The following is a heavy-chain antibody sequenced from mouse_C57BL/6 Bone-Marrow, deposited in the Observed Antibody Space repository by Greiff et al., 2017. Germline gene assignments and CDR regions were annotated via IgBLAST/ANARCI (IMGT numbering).Heavy chain of an antibody. CDR2: IYPSSGST. D-gene: IGHD2-3*01. V-gene: IGHV1-81*01. CDR3: AREVAYDGYYLAY. Sequence: QVQLQQSGAELARPGASVKLSCKASGYTFTSYGMSWVKQRTGQGLEWIGEIYPSSGSTYYNEKFKGKATLTADKSSSTAYMKLRSLPSEDAAVYFSAREVAYDGYYLAYWGQGTLVTVSA. J-gene: IGHJ3*01. CDR1: GYTFTSYG.